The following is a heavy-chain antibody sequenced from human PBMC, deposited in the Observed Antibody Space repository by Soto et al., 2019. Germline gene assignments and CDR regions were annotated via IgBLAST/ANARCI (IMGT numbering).Heavy chain of an antibody. V-gene: IGHV3-73*01. CDR2: IRSKANSYAT. CDR1: GFTFSGSA. D-gene: IGHD2-15*01. CDR3: TRRRHLGYCSGGSCYIDY. Sequence: PGGSLRLSCAASGFTFSGSAMHWVRQASGKGLEWVGRIRSKANSYATAYAASVKGRFTISRDDSKNTAYLQMNSLKTEDTAVYYCTRRRHLGYCSGGSCYIDYWGQGTLVTVSS. J-gene: IGHJ4*02.